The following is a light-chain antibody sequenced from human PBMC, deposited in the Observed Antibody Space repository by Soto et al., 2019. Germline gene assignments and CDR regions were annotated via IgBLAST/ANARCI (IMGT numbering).Light chain of an antibody. CDR2: DVS. Sequence: QSVLTQPASVSGSPGQSITISCTGTSSDVGGYTYVSWYQQHPGKAPKLMIYDVSSRSSGVSARFSGSKSGNTASLTISGLQADDEADYYCTSYTTSSTPDVFGTGTKLTVL. CDR1: SSDVGGYTY. CDR3: TSYTTSSTPDV. J-gene: IGLJ1*01. V-gene: IGLV2-14*01.